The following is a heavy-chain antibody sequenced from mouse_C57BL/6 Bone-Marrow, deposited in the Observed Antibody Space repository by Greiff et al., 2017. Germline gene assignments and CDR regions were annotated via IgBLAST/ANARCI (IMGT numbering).Heavy chain of an antibody. J-gene: IGHJ1*03. D-gene: IGHD1-1*01. CDR3: NTFYYKEYFDV. Sequence: VQLQQSGAELVRPGASVKLSCTASGFNIKDDYMHWVKQRPEQGLEWIGWIDPENGDTEYASKFQGKATITANTSSNTAYLQLSSLTSENTDVYCCNTFYYKEYFDVWGTGTTLTVSS. CDR2: IDPENGDT. V-gene: IGHV14-4*01. CDR1: GFNIKDDY.